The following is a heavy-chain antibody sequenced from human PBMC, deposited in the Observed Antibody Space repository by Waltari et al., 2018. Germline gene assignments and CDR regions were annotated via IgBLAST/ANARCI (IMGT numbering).Heavy chain of an antibody. CDR1: GYSISSGYY. CDR3: VRWKDYAFDY. Sequence: QVQLQESGPGLVKPSETLSLTCAVSGYSISSGYYWGWIRQPPGKGLEWIGSIYHSGSTYYNPSLKSRVTIAVDTSKNQFSLKLSAVTAADTAVYYCVRWKDYAFDYWGQGTLVTVSS. D-gene: IGHD4-17*01. CDR2: IYHSGST. J-gene: IGHJ4*02. V-gene: IGHV4-38-2*01.